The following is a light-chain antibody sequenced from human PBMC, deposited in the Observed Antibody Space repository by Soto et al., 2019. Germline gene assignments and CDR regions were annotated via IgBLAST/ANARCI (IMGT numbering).Light chain of an antibody. CDR1: QTVYTN. CDR2: GAS. J-gene: IGKJ2*01. CDR3: QHYNNWPFA. V-gene: IGKV3-15*01. Sequence: DIVMTQSPATLSVSPGERATLSCRASQTVYTNLAWYQQKPGQAPRLLICGASARAAGIPDRFSGSGSGTEFTLTISSLQSEDFAVYYCQHYNNWPFAFGQGTKVDIK.